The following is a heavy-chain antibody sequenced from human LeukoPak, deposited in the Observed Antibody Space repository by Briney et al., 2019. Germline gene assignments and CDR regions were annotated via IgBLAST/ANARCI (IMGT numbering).Heavy chain of an antibody. V-gene: IGHV3-73*01. D-gene: IGHD4-17*01. CDR2: IRSKANSYAT. CDR1: GFTFSGSA. CDR3: TSRDSTVTPTGYFQH. J-gene: IGHJ1*01. Sequence: GVSLRLSCAASGFTFSGSAMHWVRQASGKGLEWVGRIRSKANSYATAYAASVKGRFTISRDDSKNTAYLQMNSLKTEDTAVYYCTSRDSTVTPTGYFQHWGQGTLVTVSS.